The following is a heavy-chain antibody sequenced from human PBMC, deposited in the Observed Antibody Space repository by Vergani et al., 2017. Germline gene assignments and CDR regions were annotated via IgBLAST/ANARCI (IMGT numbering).Heavy chain of an antibody. CDR3: ARSGYCAHGVGYMTDYYYMDV. CDR1: GFTLSSHA. J-gene: IGHJ6*03. Sequence: QVQLEESGGGVVQPGRSLRLSCAGSGFTLSSHAMHWVRQAPGKGLEWVAFIWYDGSKEYYADSVKGRFTISRDNSKNTLYLQMNNLRAADTAVYYCARSGYCAHGVGYMTDYYYMDVWGKGTAVTVSS. CDR2: IWYDGSKE. V-gene: IGHV3-33*01. D-gene: IGHD2-8*01.